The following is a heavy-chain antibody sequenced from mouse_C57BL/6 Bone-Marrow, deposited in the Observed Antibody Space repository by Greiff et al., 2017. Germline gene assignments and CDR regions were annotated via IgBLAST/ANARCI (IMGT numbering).Heavy chain of an antibody. Sequence: VQLQQSGAELVKPGASVKLSCKASGYTFTSYWMHWVKQRPGQGLEWIGMIHPNSGSTNYNEKFKSKATLTVDKSSSTAYMQLSSLTSEDSAVYYCARWDDYDDDFDVWGTGTTVTVSS. CDR1: GYTFTSYW. V-gene: IGHV1-64*01. J-gene: IGHJ1*03. CDR3: ARWDDYDDDFDV. CDR2: IHPNSGST. D-gene: IGHD2-3*01.